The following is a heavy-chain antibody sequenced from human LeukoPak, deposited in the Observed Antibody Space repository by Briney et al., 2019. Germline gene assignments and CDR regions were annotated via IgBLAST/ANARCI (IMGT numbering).Heavy chain of an antibody. D-gene: IGHD5-12*01. CDR2: TYYRGST. V-gene: IGHV4-59*01. CDR3: ARGDIVATSIDY. Sequence: SETLSLTCTVPGGSISSYSWSWIRPPPGKGLERIGYTYYRGSTNYTPSLKSRVTISVDTSKNQFSLKLSSVTAADTAVYYCARGDIVATSIDYWGQGTLVTVSS. CDR1: GGSISSYS. J-gene: IGHJ4*02.